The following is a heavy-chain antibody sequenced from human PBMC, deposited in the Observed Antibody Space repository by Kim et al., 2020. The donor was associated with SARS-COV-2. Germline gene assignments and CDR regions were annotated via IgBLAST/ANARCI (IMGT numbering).Heavy chain of an antibody. Sequence: ADSRKGRFTNSRDNSTNTLYLQMNSLRAQDTAVYYCARDPGTPLYYYYMDVWGKGTTVTVSS. CDR3: ARDPGTPLYYYYMDV. J-gene: IGHJ6*03. D-gene: IGHD1-1*01. V-gene: IGHV3-33*01.